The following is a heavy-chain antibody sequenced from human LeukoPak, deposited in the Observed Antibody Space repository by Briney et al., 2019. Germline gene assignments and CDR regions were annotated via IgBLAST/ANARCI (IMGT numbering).Heavy chain of an antibody. CDR2: IRSKASGGTT. J-gene: IGHJ4*02. D-gene: IGHD4-11*01. V-gene: IGHV3-49*04. Sequence: PGGSLRLSCTASGFTFGDYAMSWVRRAPGKGLEWVGFIRSKASGGTTEYTASVKGRFTISRDDSESIAYLQMNSLITEDTAIYYCTRGYSIDYWGQGTQVTVSS. CDR3: TRGYSIDY. CDR1: GFTFGDYA.